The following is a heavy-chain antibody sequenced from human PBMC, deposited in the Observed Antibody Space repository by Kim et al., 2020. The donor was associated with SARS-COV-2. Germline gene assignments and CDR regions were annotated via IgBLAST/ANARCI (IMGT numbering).Heavy chain of an antibody. CDR3: AADLEYSSSWYYYYGMDV. V-gene: IGHV1-58*02. CDR1: GFTFTSSA. D-gene: IGHD6-13*01. CDR2: IVVGSGNT. J-gene: IGHJ6*02. Sequence: SVKVSCKASGFTFTSSAMQWVRQARGQRLERIGWIVVGSGNTNYAQKFQERVTITRDMSTSTAYMELSSLRSEDTAVYYCAADLEYSSSWYYYYGMDVWGQGTTVTVSS.